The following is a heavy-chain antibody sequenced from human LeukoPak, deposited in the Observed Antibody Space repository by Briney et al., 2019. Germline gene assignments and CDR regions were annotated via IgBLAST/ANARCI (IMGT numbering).Heavy chain of an antibody. CDR2: IYYSGST. J-gene: IGHJ4*02. CDR1: GGSISSYY. Sequence: SETLSPTCTVSGGSISSYYWSWIRQPPGKGLEWIGYIYYSGSTNYNPSLKSGVTISVDTSKNQFSLKLSSVTAADTAVYYCARGSVVVPAAMEFDYWGQGTLVTVSS. CDR3: ARGSVVVPAAMEFDY. D-gene: IGHD2-2*01. V-gene: IGHV4-59*01.